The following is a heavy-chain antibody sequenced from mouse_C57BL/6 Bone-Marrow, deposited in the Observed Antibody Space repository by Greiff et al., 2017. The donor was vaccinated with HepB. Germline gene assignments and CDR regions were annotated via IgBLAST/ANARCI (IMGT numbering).Heavy chain of an antibody. Sequence: EVQGVESGGDLVKPGGSLKLSCAASGFTFSSYGMSWVRQTPDKRLEWVATISSGGSYTYYPDSVKGRFTISRDNAKNTLYLQMSSLKSEDTAMYYCARLPANYWGQGTTLTVSS. CDR2: ISSGGSYT. CDR1: GFTFSSYG. CDR3: ARLPANY. J-gene: IGHJ2*01. V-gene: IGHV5-6*01.